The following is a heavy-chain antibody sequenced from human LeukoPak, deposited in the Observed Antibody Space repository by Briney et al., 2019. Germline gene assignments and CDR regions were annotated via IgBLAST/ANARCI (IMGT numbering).Heavy chain of an antibody. D-gene: IGHD3-22*01. CDR2: ISSNGGST. CDR1: GFTFRSYA. Sequence: GGSLRLSCSASGFTFRSYAMHWVRQAPGKGLEYVSAISSNGGSTYYADSVKGRFTISRDNSKNTLYLQMSSLRAEDTAVYYCVKDDVYFYDSSDYPHWGQGTLVTVSS. J-gene: IGHJ4*02. CDR3: VKDDVYFYDSSDYPH. V-gene: IGHV3-64D*09.